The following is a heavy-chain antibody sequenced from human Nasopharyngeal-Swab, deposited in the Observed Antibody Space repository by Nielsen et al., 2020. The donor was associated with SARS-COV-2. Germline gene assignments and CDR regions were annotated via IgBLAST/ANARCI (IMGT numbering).Heavy chain of an antibody. CDR2: IVVGSGNT. J-gene: IGHJ4*02. CDR1: GFTFTSSA. D-gene: IGHD3-10*01. V-gene: IGHV1-58*01. Sequence: SVKVSCKASGFTFTSSAVQWVRQARGQRLEWIGWIVVGSGNTNYAQKFQEGVTITRDMSTSTAYMELSSLRSEDTAVYYCAADQGVQGARGDYWGQGTLVTVSS. CDR3: AADQGVQGARGDY.